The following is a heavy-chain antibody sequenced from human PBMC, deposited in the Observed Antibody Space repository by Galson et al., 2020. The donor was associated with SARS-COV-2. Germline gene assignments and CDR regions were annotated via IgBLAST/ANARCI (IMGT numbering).Heavy chain of an antibody. J-gene: IGHJ6*03. V-gene: IGHV4-39*01. CDR2: IHYSGST. CDR3: ARHTYSSGYYNDYYMDG. CDR1: GGSTSSSRHY. D-gene: IGHD6-19*01. Sequence: LETLSLTCTVSGGSTSSSRHYWGWIRQPPGKGLEWIGSIHYSGSTFYDPSLKSRVTISVDTSKNQLSLKLSSVTAADTAVYFCARHTYSSGYYNDYYMDGWGKGTTFTISS.